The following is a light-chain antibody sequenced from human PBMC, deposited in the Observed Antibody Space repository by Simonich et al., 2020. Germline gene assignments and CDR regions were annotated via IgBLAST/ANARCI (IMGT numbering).Light chain of an antibody. V-gene: IGKV4-1*01. J-gene: IGKJ1*01. Sequence: DIVMTQSPDSLDVSLGERATINCKYSQSVLYSSNNKNYLAWYQQKPGQPHKLLIYWASTRESGVPARFSGSGSGTDFTLTISSLQAEDVAVYYCQQYYSTPRTFGQGTKVEIK. CDR1: QSVLYSSNNKNY. CDR2: WAS. CDR3: QQYYSTPRT.